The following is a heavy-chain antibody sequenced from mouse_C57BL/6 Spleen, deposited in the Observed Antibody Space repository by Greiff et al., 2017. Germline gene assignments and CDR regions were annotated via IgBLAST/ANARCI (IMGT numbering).Heavy chain of an antibody. V-gene: IGHV1-82*01. CDR2: IYPGDGDT. CDR3: ARSDGSSYAGALCAMDY. CDR1: GYAFSSSW. J-gene: IGHJ4*01. D-gene: IGHD1-1*01. Sequence: VQLQQSGPELVKPGASVKISCKASGYAFSSSWMNWVKQRPGKGLEWIGRIYPGDGDTNYNGKFKGKATLTADKSSSTASMQLSSLTSEDSAVYFCARSDGSSYAGALCAMDYWGQGTSGTVSS.